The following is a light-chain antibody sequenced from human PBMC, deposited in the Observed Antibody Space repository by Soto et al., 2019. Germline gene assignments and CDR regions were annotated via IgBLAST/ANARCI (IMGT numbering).Light chain of an antibody. V-gene: IGLV2-11*01. Sequence: QSVLTQPRSVSGSPGQSVTISCTGTSSDVGCYNFVSWYQQHPGKAPKLMIYDVYKRPSGVPDRFSGSKSANTAALTISGLQADDEADYYCCSFVGTNTVIFGGGTQLTVL. CDR2: DVY. J-gene: IGLJ2*01. CDR1: SSDVGCYNF. CDR3: CSFVGTNTVI.